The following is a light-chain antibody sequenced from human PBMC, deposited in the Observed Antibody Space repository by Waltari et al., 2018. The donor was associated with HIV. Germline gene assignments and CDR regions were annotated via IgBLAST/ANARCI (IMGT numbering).Light chain of an antibody. J-gene: IGKJ2*01. CDR2: KAS. V-gene: IGKV1-5*03. CDR3: QQYKSYPYT. Sequence: DIQMTQSPSTLSASVGDRVTITCRASQSISSWLAWYQQKPGKAPKLLIYKASSLESGVPSRFSGSGAGTEFTLTISSLQPDDLATYYCQQYKSYPYTVGQGTKLEIK. CDR1: QSISSW.